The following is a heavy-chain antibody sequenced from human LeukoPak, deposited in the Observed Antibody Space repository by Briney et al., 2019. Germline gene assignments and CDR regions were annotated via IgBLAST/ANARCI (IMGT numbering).Heavy chain of an antibody. CDR2: IYYSGST. J-gene: IGHJ3*02. CDR3: ARLRPVAGYDAFDI. V-gene: IGHV4-31*03. Sequence: PSETLSLTCTVSGGSISSGGYYWSWIRQHPGKGLEWIGYIYYSGSTYYNPSLRSRVTISVDMSKNQFSLKLNSVTAADTAVYYCARLRPVAGYDAFDIWGHGTMVTVSS. CDR1: GGSISSGGYY. D-gene: IGHD6-19*01.